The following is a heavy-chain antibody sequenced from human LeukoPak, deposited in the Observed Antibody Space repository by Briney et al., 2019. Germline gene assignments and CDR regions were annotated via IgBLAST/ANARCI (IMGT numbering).Heavy chain of an antibody. V-gene: IGHV4-34*01. CDR1: GGSFSGYY. CDR3: ARGGGSYSDY. Sequence: PSETLSLTCAVYGGSFSGYYWSWIRQPPGKGLEWIGEINRSGSTNYNPSLKSRVTISVDTSKNQFSLKLSSVTAADTAVYYCARGGGSYSDYWGQGTLVTVSS. CDR2: INRSGST. J-gene: IGHJ4*02. D-gene: IGHD1-26*01.